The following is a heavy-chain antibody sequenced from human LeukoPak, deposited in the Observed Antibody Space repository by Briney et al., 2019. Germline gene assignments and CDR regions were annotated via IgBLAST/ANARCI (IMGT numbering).Heavy chain of an antibody. CDR3: AVLAGTDYYYNMDV. J-gene: IGHJ6*02. Sequence: SETLSLTCTVSGGSISSYYWSWIRQPPGKGLEWVGYIYYTGGTNYNPSLKSRVTISVDTSKKQLSLKLSSVTAADTAVYYCAVLAGTDYYYNMDVWGQGTTVTVSS. D-gene: IGHD6-19*01. CDR1: GGSISSYY. V-gene: IGHV4-59*08. CDR2: IYYTGGT.